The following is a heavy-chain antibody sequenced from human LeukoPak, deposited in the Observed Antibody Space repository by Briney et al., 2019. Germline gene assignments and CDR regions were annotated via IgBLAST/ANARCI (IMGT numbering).Heavy chain of an antibody. CDR1: GFSVRSNY. D-gene: IGHD2-15*01. CDR3: AKVGPGAARDY. Sequence: GSLRLSCAASGFSVRSNYMSWVRQASGKGLEWVSGISGGGDNTYYADSVKGRFTISRDTSKNMVYLEMNSLRAEDTAVYYCAKVGPGAARDYWGQGTLVTVSS. V-gene: IGHV3-23*01. CDR2: ISGGGDNT. J-gene: IGHJ4*02.